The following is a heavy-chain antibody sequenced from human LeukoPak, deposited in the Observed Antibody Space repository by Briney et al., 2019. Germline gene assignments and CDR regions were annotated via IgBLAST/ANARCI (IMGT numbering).Heavy chain of an antibody. J-gene: IGHJ4*02. CDR1: GFTVSSNY. Sequence: QSGGSLRLSCAASGFTVSSNYMSWVRQAPVKGLEWVSVIHTGGTTHYADSVKGRFTISKDNSNNTVFLQMNSVRVEDTAVYYCARVWFGYFFQWGQGALVTVSS. CDR2: IHTGGTT. CDR3: ARVWFGYFFQ. V-gene: IGHV3-53*01. D-gene: IGHD3-10*01.